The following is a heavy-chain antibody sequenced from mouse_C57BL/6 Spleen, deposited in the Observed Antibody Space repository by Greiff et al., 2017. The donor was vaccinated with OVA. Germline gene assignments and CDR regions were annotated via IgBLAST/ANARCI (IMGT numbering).Heavy chain of an antibody. D-gene: IGHD2-5*01. CDR1: GYTFTSYW. V-gene: IGHV1-69*01. CDR2: IDPSDSYT. J-gene: IGHJ1*03. Sequence: VQLQQSGAELVMPGASVKLSCKASGYTFTSYWMHWVKQRPGQGLEWIGEIDPSDSYTNYNQKFKGQSTLTVDKSSSTAYMQLSSLTSEDSAVYYCARGYSNFRYFDVWGTGTTVTVSS. CDR3: ARGYSNFRYFDV.